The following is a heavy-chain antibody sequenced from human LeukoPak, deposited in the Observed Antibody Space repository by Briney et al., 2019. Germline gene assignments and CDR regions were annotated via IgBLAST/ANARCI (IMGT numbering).Heavy chain of an antibody. CDR1: GYSISSGYY. CDR3: ASRIAAAGYWYFDL. J-gene: IGHJ2*01. D-gene: IGHD6-13*01. CDR2: IYHSGST. V-gene: IGHV4-38-2*02. Sequence: SETLSLTCTVSGYSISSGYYWGWTRQPPGKGLEWIGSIYHSGSTYYNPSLKSRVTISVDTSKNQFSLKLSSVTAADTAVYYCASRIAAAGYWYFDLWGRGTLVTVSS.